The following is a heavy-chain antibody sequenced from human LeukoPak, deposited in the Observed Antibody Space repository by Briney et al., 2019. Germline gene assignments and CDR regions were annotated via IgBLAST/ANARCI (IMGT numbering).Heavy chain of an antibody. V-gene: IGHV4-59*08. D-gene: IGHD1-26*01. J-gene: IGHJ4*02. CDR3: ARLEVGAFDY. Sequence: SETLSLTCTVSGGSISSYYWSWIRQPPGKGLEWIGYIYYSVSTNYNPSLKSRVTISVDTSKNQFSLTLSSVTAADTAVYYCARLEVGAFDYWGQGTLVTVSS. CDR2: IYYSVST. CDR1: GGSISSYY.